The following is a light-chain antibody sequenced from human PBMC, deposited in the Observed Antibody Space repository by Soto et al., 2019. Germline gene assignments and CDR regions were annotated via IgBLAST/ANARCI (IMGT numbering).Light chain of an antibody. CDR1: SSDIGYYDY. CDR3: SSHSGSSAYDV. V-gene: IGLV2-14*01. J-gene: IGLJ1*01. CDR2: EVN. Sequence: QSALTQPASVSGSPGQSITISCTGTSSDIGYYDYVCWYQHHSGKAPKLIIYEVNSRPSGVSNRFSGSKSVNTASLTISGLQAEDEADYFCSSHSGSSAYDVFGTGTKVTVL.